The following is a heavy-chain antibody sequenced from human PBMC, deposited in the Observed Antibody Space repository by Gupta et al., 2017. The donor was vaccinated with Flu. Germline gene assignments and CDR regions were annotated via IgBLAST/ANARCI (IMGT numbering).Heavy chain of an antibody. V-gene: IGHV3-30*03. J-gene: IGHJ6*03. CDR2: ISHDGSNK. CDR3: AGPSGDYVLYYYYMDV. CDR1: GFPFSSYG. D-gene: IGHD2/OR15-2a*01. Sequence: QVQLVESGGGVVQPGRSLRLSCADSGFPFSSYGMHWVRQAPGKGLEWVAVISHDGSNKYYADSVKGRFTISRDNSKNTLYLQMNSLRPEDTAVYFCAGPSGDYVLYYYYMDVWGKGTTVTVSS.